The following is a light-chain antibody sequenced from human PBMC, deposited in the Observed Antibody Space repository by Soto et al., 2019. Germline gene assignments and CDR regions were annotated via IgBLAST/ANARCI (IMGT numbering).Light chain of an antibody. CDR3: QQYGSSPYT. Sequence: EIVLTQSPATLSLSPGERATLSCRASQSVGSYLAWYQQKPGQAPRLLIYDASNRATGIPARFSGRGSGTDFTLTISSLEPEDFAVYYCQQYGSSPYTFGQGTKLEIK. CDR2: DAS. V-gene: IGKV3-11*01. J-gene: IGKJ2*01. CDR1: QSVGSY.